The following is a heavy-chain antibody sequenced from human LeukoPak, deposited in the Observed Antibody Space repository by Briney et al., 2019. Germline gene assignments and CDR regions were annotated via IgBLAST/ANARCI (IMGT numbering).Heavy chain of an antibody. J-gene: IGHJ6*02. CDR1: GFTFSSYA. CDR2: ISGSGGST. Sequence: PGGSLRLSCAASGFTFSSYAMSWVRQAPGKGLEWVSAISGSGGSTYYADSVKGRFTISRDNSKNTLYLQMNSLRAEDTAVYYCARSRLRPNGMDVWGQGTTVTVSS. V-gene: IGHV3-23*01. CDR3: ARSRLRPNGMDV. D-gene: IGHD4-17*01.